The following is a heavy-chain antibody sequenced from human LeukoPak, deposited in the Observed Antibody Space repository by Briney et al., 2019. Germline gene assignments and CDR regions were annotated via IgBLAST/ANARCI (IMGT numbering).Heavy chain of an antibody. J-gene: IGHJ5*02. CDR3: AKSRWVVVPAAILNWFDP. CDR1: GFTFSSYA. CDR2: ISGSGGST. Sequence: GGSLRLSCAASGFTFSSYAMSWVRQAPGKGLEWVSAISGSGGSTYYADSVKGRFTISRDNSKNTLYLQMNSLRAEDTAVYYCAKSRWVVVPAAILNWFDPWGQGTLVTVSS. D-gene: IGHD2-2*01. V-gene: IGHV3-23*01.